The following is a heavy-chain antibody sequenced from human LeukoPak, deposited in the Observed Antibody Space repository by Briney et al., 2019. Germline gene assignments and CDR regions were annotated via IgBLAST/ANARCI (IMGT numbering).Heavy chain of an antibody. CDR3: ARPVSLDV. Sequence: SETLSPTCAVSGGSISSSNWWSWVRQPPGKGLEWIGSIYYSGSTYYNPSLKSRVTISVDTSKNQFSLKLSSVTAADTAVYYCARPVSLDVWGKGTTVTVSS. J-gene: IGHJ6*04. CDR2: IYYSGST. CDR1: GGSISSSNW. V-gene: IGHV4-39*01.